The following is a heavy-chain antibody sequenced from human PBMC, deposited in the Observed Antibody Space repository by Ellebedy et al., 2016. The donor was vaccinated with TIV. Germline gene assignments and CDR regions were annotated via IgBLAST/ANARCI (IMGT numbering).Heavy chain of an antibody. CDR3: ARHSGGHGFDI. D-gene: IGHD2-21*01. CDR1: GFTFGPYW. CDR2: INSDGSTT. V-gene: IGHV3-74*01. J-gene: IGHJ3*02. Sequence: PGGSLRLSCVASGFTFGPYWMHWVRQAPGKGLVWVSHINSDGSTTAYADSVKGRFTISRDNAENTLDLQMSSLRAEDTALYYCARHSGGHGFDIWGQGTMVTVSP.